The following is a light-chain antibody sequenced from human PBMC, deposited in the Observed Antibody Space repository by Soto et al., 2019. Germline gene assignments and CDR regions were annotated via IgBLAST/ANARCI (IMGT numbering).Light chain of an antibody. J-gene: IGLJ2*01. CDR1: SSNIGSNT. Sequence: QSVLTQPPSASGTPGQRVTISCSGSSSNIGSNTVNWYQQLPGTAPKLLIYSNNQRPSGVPDRFSGSKSGTSASLAISGLPAEDEADYYCAAWDDRLNCVVFGGGTQVTVL. CDR2: SNN. CDR3: AAWDDRLNCVV. V-gene: IGLV1-44*01.